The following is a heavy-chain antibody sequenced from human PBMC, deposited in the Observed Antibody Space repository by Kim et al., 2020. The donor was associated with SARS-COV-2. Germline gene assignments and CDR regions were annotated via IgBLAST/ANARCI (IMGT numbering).Heavy chain of an antibody. CDR1: GFTFSSYA. Sequence: GGSLRLSCAASGFTFSSYAMHWVRQAPGKGLEWVAVISYDGSNKYYADSVKGRCTISRDNSKNTLYLQMNSLRAEDTAVYYCARDGSPATTAMVSYNWF. J-gene: IGHJ5*01. V-gene: IGHV3-30*04. CDR2: ISYDGSNK. CDR3: ARDGSPATTAMVSYNWF. D-gene: IGHD5-18*01.